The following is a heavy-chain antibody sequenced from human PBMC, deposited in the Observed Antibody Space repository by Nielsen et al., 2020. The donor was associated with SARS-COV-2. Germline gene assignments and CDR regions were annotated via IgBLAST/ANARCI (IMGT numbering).Heavy chain of an antibody. J-gene: IGHJ4*02. CDR1: GFSSSNYV. Sequence: GGSLRLSCVASGFSSSNYVMNWVRQAPGKGLEWVSAISESGGATYYTDSVKGRFTISRDNSRNTLYLEMNSLRADDTAVYYCAKHEGEDWGQGTLVTVSS. CDR3: AKHEGED. D-gene: IGHD3-10*01. CDR2: ISESGGAT. V-gene: IGHV3-23*01.